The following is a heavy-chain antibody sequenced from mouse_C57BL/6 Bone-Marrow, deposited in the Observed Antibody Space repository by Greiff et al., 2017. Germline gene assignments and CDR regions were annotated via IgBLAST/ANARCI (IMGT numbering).Heavy chain of an antibody. Sequence: EVKVVESGGDLVKPGGSLKLSCAASGFTFSSYGMSWVRQTPDKRLEWVATISSGGSYTYYPDSVKGRFTISRDNAKNTLYLQMSSLKSEDTAMYYCARRLTGPHFYYWGQGTTLTVAS. V-gene: IGHV5-6*02. D-gene: IGHD4-1*01. J-gene: IGHJ2*01. CDR2: ISSGGSYT. CDR1: GFTFSSYG. CDR3: ARRLTGPHFYY.